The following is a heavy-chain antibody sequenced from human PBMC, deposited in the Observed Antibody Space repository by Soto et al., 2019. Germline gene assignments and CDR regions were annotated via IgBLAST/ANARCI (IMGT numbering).Heavy chain of an antibody. CDR2: LYYTGST. D-gene: IGHD6-19*01. V-gene: IGHV4-59*01. CDR1: GGSISNYY. J-gene: IGHJ4*02. Sequence: QVQLQESGPGLVKPSETLSLTCTVSGGSISNYYWSWIRQPPGKGLEWIGYLYYTGSTNDNPSLKRRVTMPVATSETQSSLRLSSVAASDTAIYYCARGRHWLDYWGQGTLVTVSS. CDR3: ARGRHWLDY.